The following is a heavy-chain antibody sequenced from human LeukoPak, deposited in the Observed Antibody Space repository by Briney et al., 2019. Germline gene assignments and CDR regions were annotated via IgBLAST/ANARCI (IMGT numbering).Heavy chain of an antibody. V-gene: IGHV5-51*01. D-gene: IGHD4-17*01. Sequence: GESLKISCKASGYSFSNYRIGWVRQMPGKGLEWMGIIYPGDSDTTYSPSFQGQVTISADKSISTAYLQWSSLKASDTAMYYCARLGYGDYPHIWFNPWGQETLVTVSS. CDR1: GYSFSNYR. J-gene: IGHJ5*02. CDR2: IYPGDSDT. CDR3: ARLGYGDYPHIWFNP.